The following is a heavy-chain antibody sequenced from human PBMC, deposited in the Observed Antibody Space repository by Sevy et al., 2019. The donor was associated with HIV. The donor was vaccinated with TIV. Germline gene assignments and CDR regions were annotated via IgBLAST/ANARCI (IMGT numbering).Heavy chain of an antibody. CDR2: ITANNGNT. V-gene: IGHV1-18*01. J-gene: IGHJ1*01. CDR3: ARAPSGSQGPGKYFRH. Sequence: ASVKVSCTASGYTFTNYHITWVRQAPGQGLEWMGWITANNGNTNYARSLQGRVTMTTDTSTNTAYIELRSLRSDDTAVCYCARAPSGSQGPGKYFRHWGQGTLVTVSS. D-gene: IGHD1-26*01. CDR1: GYTFTNYH.